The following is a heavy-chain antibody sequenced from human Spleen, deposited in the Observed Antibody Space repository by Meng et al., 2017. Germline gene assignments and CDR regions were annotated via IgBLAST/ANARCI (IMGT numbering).Heavy chain of an antibody. J-gene: IGHJ4*02. CDR1: GYKFPSYW. D-gene: IGHD3-9*01. V-gene: IGHV5-51*01. CDR2: IYPGDSDT. CDR3: ARRYYDILTGFWYYFDF. Sequence: KVSCKGSGYKFPSYWIGWVRRKPGKGLEWMGIIYPGDSDTRYSPSFQGQVTISADKSINTAYLQWSSLKASDTAMYYCARRYYDILTGFWYYFDFWGQGTLVTVSS.